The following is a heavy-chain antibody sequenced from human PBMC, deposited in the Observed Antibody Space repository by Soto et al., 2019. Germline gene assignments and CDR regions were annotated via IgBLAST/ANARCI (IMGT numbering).Heavy chain of an antibody. CDR3: ARGSGYGDSTFYYFDY. D-gene: IGHD4-17*01. J-gene: IGHJ4*02. V-gene: IGHV4-59*01. Sequence: ETLSLTCTVSGGSISSYYWSWIRQPPGKGLEWIGYIYYSGSTNYNPSLKSRVTISVDTSKNQFSLNLSSVTAADTAVYYCARGSGYGDSTFYYFDYWGQGNLVTVSS. CDR1: GGSISSYY. CDR2: IYYSGST.